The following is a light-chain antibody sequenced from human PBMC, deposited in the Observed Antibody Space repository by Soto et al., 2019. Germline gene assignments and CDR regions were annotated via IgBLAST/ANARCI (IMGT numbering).Light chain of an antibody. J-gene: IGLJ2*01. CDR3: QSYDSSLSGVV. Sequence: QSALTQPPSASGSPGQSVTISCTGTSSDVGGYKFVSWYQQHPGKAPKLIIYEVSQRPSGVPDRFSASKSGDTASLTVSGLRAEDEADYYCQSYDSSLSGVVFGGGTKLTVL. CDR1: SSDVGGYKF. CDR2: EVS. V-gene: IGLV2-8*01.